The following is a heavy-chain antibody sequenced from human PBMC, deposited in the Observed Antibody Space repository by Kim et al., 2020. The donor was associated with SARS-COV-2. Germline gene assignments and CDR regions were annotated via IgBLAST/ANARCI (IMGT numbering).Heavy chain of an antibody. V-gene: IGHV1-69*13. CDR2: IIPIFGTA. CDR1: GGTFSSYA. D-gene: IGHD3-10*01. CDR3: ARAQDYGYYYYYYGMDV. J-gene: IGHJ6*02. Sequence: SVKVSCKASGGTFSSYAISWVRQAPGQGLEWMGGIIPIFGTANYAQKFQGRVTITADESMSTAYMELSSLRSEDTAVYYCARAQDYGYYYYYYGMDVWGQGTTVTVSS.